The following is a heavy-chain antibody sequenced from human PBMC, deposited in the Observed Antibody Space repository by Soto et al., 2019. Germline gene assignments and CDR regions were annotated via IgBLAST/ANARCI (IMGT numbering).Heavy chain of an antibody. CDR1: GFMCSSSW. CDR3: ARGYTGDVQTGLDY. V-gene: IGHV3-74*01. CDR2: IDSDGSDT. J-gene: IGHJ4*01. D-gene: IGHD3-16*02. Sequence: PGWSLRLCCASSGFMCSSSWMRWVRQAQGKGLVWVSHIDSDGSDTTYADSVKARFTITRDNAKNSLHLQMNTLRAEDTAVYYCARGYTGDVQTGLDYWGHGTLVTVSS.